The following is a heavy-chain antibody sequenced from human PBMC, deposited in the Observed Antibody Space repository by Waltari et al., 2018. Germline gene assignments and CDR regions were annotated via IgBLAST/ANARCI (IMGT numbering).Heavy chain of an antibody. V-gene: IGHV4-59*02. CDR1: GGSVNSYY. Sequence: QVQLQESGPGLVKPSETLSLTCTVSGGSVNSYYWSWIRQPPGKGLEWIGHIYYNGKTDYNPSLKSRVTILVDTSKNQVSLKLTSVTAADTALYFCAREIYGGNSRPYDHWGQGTLVTVAS. J-gene: IGHJ4*02. CDR3: AREIYGGNSRPYDH. D-gene: IGHD2-21*02. CDR2: IYYNGKT.